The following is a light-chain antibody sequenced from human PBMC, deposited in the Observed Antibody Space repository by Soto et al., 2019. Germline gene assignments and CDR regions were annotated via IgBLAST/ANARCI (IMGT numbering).Light chain of an antibody. CDR3: QQYGSSSWT. J-gene: IGKJ1*01. CDR2: GAS. CDR1: QSISTTY. Sequence: EIVLTQSPGTLSLSPGEGATLSCRASQSISTTYLAWYQQKPGQAPSLLIYGASSRATGIPARFSGSGSETDFTLTISTLELEDFAVYYCQQYGSSSWTFGQGTKVESK. V-gene: IGKV3-20*01.